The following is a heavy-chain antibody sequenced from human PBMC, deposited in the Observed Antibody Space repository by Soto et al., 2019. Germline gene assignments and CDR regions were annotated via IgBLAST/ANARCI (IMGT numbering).Heavy chain of an antibody. CDR3: AKGVLSFHYGMEV. Sequence: GGSLRLSSATYGFTFNTYPTTWVRQDPGKGLECVSSISSTAGKTSSYAVSVKGRLAISRDFSDNTVYLQMNNRRVYDTAVYFCAKGVLSFHYGMEVWGQGTTVTVSS. D-gene: IGHD3-10*01. CDR2: ISSTAGKTS. J-gene: IGHJ6*02. V-gene: IGHV3-23*01. CDR1: GFTFNTYP.